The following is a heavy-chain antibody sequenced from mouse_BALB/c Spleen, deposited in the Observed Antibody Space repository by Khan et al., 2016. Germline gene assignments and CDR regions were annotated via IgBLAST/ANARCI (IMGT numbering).Heavy chain of an antibody. V-gene: IGHV5-9-3*01. CDR1: GFTFSSYA. CDR3: ARQIYYGNPYYFDY. D-gene: IGHD2-1*01. J-gene: IGHJ2*01. Sequence: EVELVESGGSLVKPGGSLKLSCAASGFTFSSYAMSWVRQTPEKRLEWVATISSGGSYTYYPDSVKGRFTISRDNAKNTLYLQMSSLRSEDTARYYCARQIYYGNPYYFDYWGQGTTLTVSS. CDR2: ISSGGSYT.